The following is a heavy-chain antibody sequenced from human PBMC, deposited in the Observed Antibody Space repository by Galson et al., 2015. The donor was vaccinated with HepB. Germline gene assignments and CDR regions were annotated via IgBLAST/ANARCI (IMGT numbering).Heavy chain of an antibody. Sequence: SLRLSCAASGFTFGDYAMSWVRQAPGKGLEWVGFIRSKAYGGTTEYAASVKGRFTISRDDSKSIAYLQMNSLKTEDTAVYYCTRENIAVAGSSYFDYWGQGTLVTVSS. J-gene: IGHJ4*02. D-gene: IGHD6-19*01. CDR3: TRENIAVAGSSYFDY. V-gene: IGHV3-49*04. CDR1: GFTFGDYA. CDR2: IRSKAYGGTT.